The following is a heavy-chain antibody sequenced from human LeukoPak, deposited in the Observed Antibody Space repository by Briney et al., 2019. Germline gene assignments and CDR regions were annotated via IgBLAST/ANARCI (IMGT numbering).Heavy chain of an antibody. D-gene: IGHD5-12*01. CDR2: VNQDGGAK. CDR3: ASKGGYDHH. CDR1: GFTFSSHW. Sequence: PGGSLRLPCVTSGFTFSSHWMFWVRQAPGKGLEWVANVNQDGGAKFYVDSVKGQFTISRDNAKNSLYLQMTSLRVEDTAVYFCASKGGYDHHWGQGTLVTVSS. V-gene: IGHV3-7*01. J-gene: IGHJ4*02.